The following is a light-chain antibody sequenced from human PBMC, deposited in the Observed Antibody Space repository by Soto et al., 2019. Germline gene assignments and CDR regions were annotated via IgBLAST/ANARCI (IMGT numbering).Light chain of an antibody. Sequence: DIQMTQSPSSLSASVVDRFTITFRASQGISIYLNWFQQKPGKAPKLLIYDASNLQTGVPSRFSGSGSGTDFTLIISRLQPEDIATYYCQQHDNFPTFGQGTRLEIK. J-gene: IGKJ5*01. V-gene: IGKV1-33*01. CDR3: QQHDNFPT. CDR2: DAS. CDR1: QGISIY.